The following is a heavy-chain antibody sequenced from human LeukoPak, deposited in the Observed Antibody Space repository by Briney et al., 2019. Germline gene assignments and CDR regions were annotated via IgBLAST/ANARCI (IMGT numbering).Heavy chain of an antibody. V-gene: IGHV1-8*03. D-gene: IGHD2-15*01. Sequence: GASVKVSCNASGYTFTSYDINWVRQATGQGLEWMGWMNPNSGNTGYAQKFQGRVTITRNTSISTAYMELSSLRSEDTAVYYCARGCGGSCYSDYWGQGTLVTVSS. J-gene: IGHJ4*02. CDR2: MNPNSGNT. CDR3: ARGCGGSCYSDY. CDR1: GYTFTSYD.